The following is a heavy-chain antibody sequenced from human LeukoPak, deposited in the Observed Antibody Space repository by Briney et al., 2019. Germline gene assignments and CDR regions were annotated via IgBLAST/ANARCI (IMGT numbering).Heavy chain of an antibody. CDR2: IYYSGST. V-gene: IGHV4-59*08. Sequence: PSETLSLTCTVSGGSISSYYWSWIRQPPGKGLEWIGYIYYSGSTNYNPSLKSRVTISVDRSKNQFSLKLSSVTAADTAVYYCARQTGYCTNGVCGFDYWGQGTLVTVSS. J-gene: IGHJ4*02. CDR1: GGSISSYY. CDR3: ARQTGYCTNGVCGFDY. D-gene: IGHD2-8*01.